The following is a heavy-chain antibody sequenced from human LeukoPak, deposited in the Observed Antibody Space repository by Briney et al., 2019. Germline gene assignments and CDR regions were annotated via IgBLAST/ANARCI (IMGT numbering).Heavy chain of an antibody. CDR3: AREGYYDSSGYYWGVNY. Sequence: PSETLSLTCTVSGGSISSGGYYWSWIRQHPGKGLEWIGYIYYSGSTYYNPSLKSRVTISVDTSKNQFSLKLSSVTAADTAVYYCAREGYYDSSGYYWGVNYWGQGTLVTVSS. CDR1: GGSISSGGYY. CDR2: IYYSGST. J-gene: IGHJ4*02. V-gene: IGHV4-31*03. D-gene: IGHD3-22*01.